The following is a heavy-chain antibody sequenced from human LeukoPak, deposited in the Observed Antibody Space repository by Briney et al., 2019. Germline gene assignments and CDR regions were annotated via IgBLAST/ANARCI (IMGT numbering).Heavy chain of an antibody. CDR3: AKDRTTVTTGGVDY. Sequence: GGSLRLSCAASGLTFSSYGMHWVRQAPGKGLEWVAFIRYDGSNKYYADSVKGRFTISRDNSKNTLYLQMNSLRAEDTAVYYCAKDRTTVTTGGVDYWGQGTLVTVSS. CDR2: IRYDGSNK. V-gene: IGHV3-30*02. CDR1: GLTFSSYG. J-gene: IGHJ4*02. D-gene: IGHD4-17*01.